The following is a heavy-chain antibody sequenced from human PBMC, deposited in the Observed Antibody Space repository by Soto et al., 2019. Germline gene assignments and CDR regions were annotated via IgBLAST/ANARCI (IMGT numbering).Heavy chain of an antibody. CDR1: RFTLSSYG. V-gene: IGHV3-33*03. CDR2: IWPDGREK. J-gene: IGHJ5*01. Sequence: VDLVESGGGVVQPGRSRRLSCVVSRFTLSSYGMHWVRQAPGKRPEWVASIWPDGREKFHADSVKGRFSISRDNSKKIVYLQMNNLRVEDTAVYYCATGRIVVPPFDSWGRGTLVTVSS. CDR3: ATGRIVVPPFDS. D-gene: IGHD2-15*01.